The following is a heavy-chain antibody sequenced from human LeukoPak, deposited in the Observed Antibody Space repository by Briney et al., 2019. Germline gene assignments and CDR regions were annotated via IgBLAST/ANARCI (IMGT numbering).Heavy chain of an antibody. CDR2: ISISSTTI. CDR3: GASRQYVGAFDI. V-gene: IGHV3-48*03. J-gene: IGHJ3*02. CDR1: GFTFSSYD. D-gene: IGHD3-16*01. Sequence: GSLCLSCAASGFTFSSYDLYWGRQGPGQGLGWISYISISSTTIKYADPARGRFTIVWDDAGESLFLQMIRLMAEATAIYYCGASRQYVGAFDIWGQGTLVTVSS.